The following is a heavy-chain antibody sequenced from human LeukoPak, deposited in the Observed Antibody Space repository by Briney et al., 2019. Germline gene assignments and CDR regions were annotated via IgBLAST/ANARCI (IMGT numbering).Heavy chain of an antibody. CDR3: ARVIGTDGYLYYFDY. V-gene: IGHV3-30*04. Sequence: GGSLRLSCAASGFTFSRHAMHWVRQAPGKGLEWVAVISHDGSNEYYADSVKGRFTISRDNSKNTLYLQVNSLRGEDAAVYFCARVIGTDGYLYYFDYWGQGTLVTVSS. CDR1: GFTFSRHA. J-gene: IGHJ4*02. CDR2: ISHDGSNE. D-gene: IGHD5-24*01.